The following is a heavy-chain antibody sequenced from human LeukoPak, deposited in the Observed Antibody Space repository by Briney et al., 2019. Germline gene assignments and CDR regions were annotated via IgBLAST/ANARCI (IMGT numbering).Heavy chain of an antibody. CDR2: IIPIFGTA. Sequence: SVKVSCKASGGTFSSYAISWVRQAPGQGLEWMGGIIPIFGTANYAQKFQGRVTITTDESTSTAYMELSSLRSEDTAVYYCARLGGSGYSSSDGFDPGAQEPLVTVPS. CDR1: GGTFSSYA. CDR3: ARLGGSGYSSSDGFDP. J-gene: IGHJ5*02. V-gene: IGHV1-69*05. D-gene: IGHD3-22*01.